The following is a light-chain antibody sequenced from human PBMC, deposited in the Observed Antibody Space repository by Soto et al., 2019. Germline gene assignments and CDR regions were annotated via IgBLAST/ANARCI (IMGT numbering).Light chain of an antibody. CDR2: WAS. CDR1: QSVLYSSNNKNY. V-gene: IGKV4-1*01. Sequence: DIVMTQSPDSLAVSLGERATINCKSSQSVLYSSNNKNYLAWYQQKPGQPPKLLIYWASTREAGVPDRFSGXXXXXXXXXXXXSLQAEDVAVYYCQQYYISPLTFGGGTKVEI. J-gene: IGKJ4*01. CDR3: QQYYISPLT.